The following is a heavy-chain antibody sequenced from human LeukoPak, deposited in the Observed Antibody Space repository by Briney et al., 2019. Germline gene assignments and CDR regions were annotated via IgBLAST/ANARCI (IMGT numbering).Heavy chain of an antibody. CDR2: IYYSGST. J-gene: IGHJ4*02. V-gene: IGHV4-39*01. Sequence: SETLSLTCIVSGGSISSTNYYWGWIRQPPGKGLEWIGSIYYSGSTHYNPSLKSQVTISVDTSKSQFSLKLSSVTAADTAVYFCARVVVVVAATHIDYWGQGTLVTVSS. CDR1: GGSISSTNYY. CDR3: ARVVVVVAATHIDY. D-gene: IGHD2-15*01.